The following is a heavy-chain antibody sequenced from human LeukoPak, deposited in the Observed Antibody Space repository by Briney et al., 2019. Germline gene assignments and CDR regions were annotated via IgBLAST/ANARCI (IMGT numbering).Heavy chain of an antibody. CDR2: IIPIFGTA. J-gene: IGHJ5*02. D-gene: IGHD2-15*01. CDR1: GGTFSSYS. CDR3: ARMSGYYSGGSCYGNNCFDP. V-gene: IGHV1-69*13. Sequence: SLKVSCKASGGTFSSYSIIWVRQAPGQGLEWMGWIIPIFGTANYSQKFQGRVTITADESTSTAYMDPSSLTSDHTAVYYCARMSGYYSGGSCYGNNCFDPWGQGTLVTVSS.